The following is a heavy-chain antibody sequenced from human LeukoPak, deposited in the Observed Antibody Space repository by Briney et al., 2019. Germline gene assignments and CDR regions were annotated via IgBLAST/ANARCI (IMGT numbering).Heavy chain of an antibody. J-gene: IGHJ4*02. V-gene: IGHV4-34*01. CDR3: ARGRGGTTLDY. D-gene: IGHD4-17*01. CDR1: GGSFSGYY. Sequence: SETLSLTCAVYGGSFSGYYWSWIRQPPGKGLEWIGEINHSGSTNYNPSLESRVTISVDTSKNQFSLKLSSVTAADTAVYYCARGRGGTTLDYWGQGTLVTVSS. CDR2: INHSGST.